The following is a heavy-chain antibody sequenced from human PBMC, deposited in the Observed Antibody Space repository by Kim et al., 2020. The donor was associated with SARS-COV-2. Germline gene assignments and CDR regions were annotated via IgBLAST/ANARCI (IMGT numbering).Heavy chain of an antibody. D-gene: IGHD3-22*01. V-gene: IGHV4-39*01. CDR2: IYYSGST. Sequence: SETLSLTCTVSGGSISSSSYYWGWIRQPPGKGLEWIGSIYYSGSTYYNPSLKSRVTISVDTSKNQFSLKLSSVTAADTAVYYCASLYYYDSSGYYLVWGQGTLVTVSS. J-gene: IGHJ4*02. CDR1: GGSISSSSYY. CDR3: ASLYYYDSSGYYLV.